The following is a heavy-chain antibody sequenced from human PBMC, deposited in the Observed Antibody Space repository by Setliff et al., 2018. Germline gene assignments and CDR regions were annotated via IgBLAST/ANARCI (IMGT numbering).Heavy chain of an antibody. CDR2: IYSGGDT. J-gene: IGHJ4*02. Sequence: GGSLRLSCAASGFTVSSDYMSWFRQAPGKGLEWVSVIYSGGDTYYADSVQGRFTISRDNSKNTLYLQMSSLRLEDTAVYYCARDANIVVVHNPYYFDFWGQGTLVTVSS. D-gene: IGHD3-22*01. CDR3: ARDANIVVVHNPYYFDF. CDR1: GFTVSSDY. V-gene: IGHV3-66*02.